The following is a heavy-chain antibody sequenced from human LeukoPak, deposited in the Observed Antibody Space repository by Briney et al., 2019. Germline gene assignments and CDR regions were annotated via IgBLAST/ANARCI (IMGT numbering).Heavy chain of an antibody. CDR3: ARSSLGEGENY. CDR2: IYSGGST. V-gene: IGHV3-53*01. D-gene: IGHD3-16*01. CDR1: GFTVSSNY. Sequence: PGGSLRLSCAASGFTVSSNYMSWVRQAPGKGLEWVSVIYSGGSTYYADSVKGRFTISRDNSKNTLYLQMNSLRAEDTAVYYCARSSLGEGENYWGQGTLVTVSS. J-gene: IGHJ4*02.